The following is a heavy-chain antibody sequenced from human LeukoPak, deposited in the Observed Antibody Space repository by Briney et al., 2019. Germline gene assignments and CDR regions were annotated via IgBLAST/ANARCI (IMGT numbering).Heavy chain of an antibody. CDR1: GFAFSSYW. Sequence: PGGSLRLSCAASGFAFSSYWMSWVRQAPGKGLEWVANIKQDGSEKYYVDSVKGRFTISRDNAKNSLYLQMNSLRAEDTAVYYCARDRYSGWVEDYYYYYYMDVWGKGTTVTVSS. J-gene: IGHJ6*03. CDR2: IKQDGSEK. CDR3: ARDRYSGWVEDYYYYYYMDV. D-gene: IGHD5-12*01. V-gene: IGHV3-7*01.